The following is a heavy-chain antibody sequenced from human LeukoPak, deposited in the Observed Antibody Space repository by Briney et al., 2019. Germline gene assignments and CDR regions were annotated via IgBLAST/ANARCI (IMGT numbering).Heavy chain of an antibody. V-gene: IGHV3-23*01. CDR2: ISGSGGTT. D-gene: IGHD2-21*01. Sequence: GGSLRLSCAASGFTFSSYAMSWVRQAPRKGLEWVSAISGSGGTTYYADSVKGRFTISRDNAKSSLYLQMNSLRAEDTAVYYCARDRLLFRDYYGMDVWGQGTTVTVSS. CDR1: GFTFSSYA. J-gene: IGHJ6*02. CDR3: ARDRLLFRDYYGMDV.